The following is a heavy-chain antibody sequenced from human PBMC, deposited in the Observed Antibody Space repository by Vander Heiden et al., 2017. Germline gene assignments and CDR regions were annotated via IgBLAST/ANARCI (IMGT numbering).Heavy chain of an antibody. D-gene: IGHD2-15*01. V-gene: IGHV1-8*01. Sequence: HVQLVPSGAGVKNPGASRKVSCKASGYTLNSYEPTRVRQPTGQGLEWMGWMNPNRGNTGYAQNFQGRVTMTRNTSISTAYMELSSLRSEDTAVYYCARVTVVDAFDIWGQGTMVTVSS. CDR1: GYTLNSYE. CDR3: ARVTVVDAFDI. J-gene: IGHJ3*02. CDR2: MNPNRGNT.